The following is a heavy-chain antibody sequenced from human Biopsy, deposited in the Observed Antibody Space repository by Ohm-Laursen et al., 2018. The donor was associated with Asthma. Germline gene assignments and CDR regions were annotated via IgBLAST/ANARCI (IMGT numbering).Heavy chain of an antibody. J-gene: IGHJ1*01. D-gene: IGHD3-3*02. V-gene: IGHV3-7*01. Sequence: SLRLSCAASGFTFGAYCMSWVRQVPGQGLEWVANIKHDGSEKNHVDSLKGRFTISRDNAKNSLYLQMNSLRAEDTAVYYCARTFHFWSPYHAEHYQLWGQGTLVIVSS. CDR1: GFTFGAYC. CDR2: IKHDGSEK. CDR3: ARTFHFWSPYHAEHYQL.